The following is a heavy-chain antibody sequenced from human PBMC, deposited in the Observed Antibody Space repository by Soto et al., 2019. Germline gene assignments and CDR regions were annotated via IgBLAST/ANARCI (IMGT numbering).Heavy chain of an antibody. Sequence: GGSLRLSCAASGFTFSSYWMSWVRQAPGKGLEWVANIKQGGSAKYYADSVKGRFTISRDNAKNSLYLQMNSLRAEDTAVYYCAGDSSGWYYDCGMDVWGQGTMVTVSS. CDR3: AGDSSGWYYDCGMDV. CDR2: IKQGGSAK. CDR1: GFTFSSYW. J-gene: IGHJ6*02. V-gene: IGHV3-7*01. D-gene: IGHD6-19*01.